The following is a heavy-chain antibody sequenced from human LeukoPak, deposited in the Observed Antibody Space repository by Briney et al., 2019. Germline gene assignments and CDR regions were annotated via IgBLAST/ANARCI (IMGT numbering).Heavy chain of an antibody. Sequence: PGGSLRLSCAASGFTFSSYEMNWVRQAPGKGLEWVSYISCSGSTIYYADSVKGRFTISRDNAKNSLYLQMNSLRAEDTAVYYCARCGYYDSSGYYPLYFDYWGQGTLVTVSS. CDR3: ARCGYYDSSGYYPLYFDY. J-gene: IGHJ4*02. CDR2: ISCSGSTI. D-gene: IGHD3-22*01. CDR1: GFTFSSYE. V-gene: IGHV3-48*03.